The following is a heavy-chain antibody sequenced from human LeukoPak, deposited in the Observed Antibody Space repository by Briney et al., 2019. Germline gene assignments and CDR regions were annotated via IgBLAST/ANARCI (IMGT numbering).Heavy chain of an antibody. D-gene: IGHD6-13*01. Sequence: PSETLSLTCTVSGASISSFYWSWIRQPPGKGLEWIGYIYYSGGTNYNPSLKSRVTISVDRSKNQFSLKLSSVTAADTAVYYCARSKRSIAAAGKPPYYYYMDVWGKGTTVTVSS. CDR3: ARSKRSIAAAGKPPYYYYMDV. V-gene: IGHV4-59*12. CDR2: IYYSGGT. CDR1: GASISSFY. J-gene: IGHJ6*03.